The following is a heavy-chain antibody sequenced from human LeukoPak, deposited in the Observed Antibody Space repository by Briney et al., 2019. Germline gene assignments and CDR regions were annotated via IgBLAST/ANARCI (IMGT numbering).Heavy chain of an antibody. Sequence: GGSLRLSCATSGFTFRRYAMTWIRQAPGKGREWVSPISGNGDTTYYADSVKGRFTISRDNSRNTLYLQMNSLKAEDTAVYYCAKGPHDRGYWYFDLWGRGTLVIVSS. CDR3: AKGPHDRGYWYFDL. V-gene: IGHV3-23*01. J-gene: IGHJ2*01. CDR1: GFTFRRYA. CDR2: ISGNGDTT.